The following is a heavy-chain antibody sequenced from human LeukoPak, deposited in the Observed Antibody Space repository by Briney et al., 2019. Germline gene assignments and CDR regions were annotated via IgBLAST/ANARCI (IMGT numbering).Heavy chain of an antibody. V-gene: IGHV3-30-3*01. CDR3: ARDSHPYCSGGSCYSGFKDY. CDR1: GFTFNSYA. D-gene: IGHD2-15*01. CDR2: ISYDGSNK. J-gene: IGHJ4*02. Sequence: PGGSLRLSCAASGFTFNSYAMHWVRQAPGKGLEWVAVISYDGSNKYYADSVKGRFTISRDNSKNTLYLQMNSLRAEDTAVYYCARDSHPYCSGGSCYSGFKDYWGQGTLVTVSS.